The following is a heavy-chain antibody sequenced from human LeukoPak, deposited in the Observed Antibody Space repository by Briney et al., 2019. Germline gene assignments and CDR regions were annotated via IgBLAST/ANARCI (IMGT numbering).Heavy chain of an antibody. CDR2: IYYSGST. CDR3: ARAYGDYTFDY. Sequence: SETLSLTCTVSGGSISSYYWSWIRQPPGKGLEWIGYIYYSGSTNYNPSLKSRVTISVDTSKNQFSLKLSSVTAADTAVYYCARAYGDYTFDYWGQGTLATVSS. J-gene: IGHJ4*02. D-gene: IGHD4-17*01. V-gene: IGHV4-59*01. CDR1: GGSISSYY.